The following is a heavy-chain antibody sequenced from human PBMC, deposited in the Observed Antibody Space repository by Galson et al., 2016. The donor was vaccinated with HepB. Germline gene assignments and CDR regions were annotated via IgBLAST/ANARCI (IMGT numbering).Heavy chain of an antibody. D-gene: IGHD2-2*01. Sequence: SLRLSCATSGFTFTSYTMNWVRQAPGKGLEWVAFISYDGSNKKYADSVKGRFTISRDYSKKTLYLQMNSLRAEDTAVYYCAKDGRIYCSSASCHDHFHYWGQGTLVTVSS. V-gene: IGHV3-30*18. CDR3: AKDGRIYCSSASCHDHFHY. CDR1: GFTFTSYT. J-gene: IGHJ4*02. CDR2: ISYDGSNK.